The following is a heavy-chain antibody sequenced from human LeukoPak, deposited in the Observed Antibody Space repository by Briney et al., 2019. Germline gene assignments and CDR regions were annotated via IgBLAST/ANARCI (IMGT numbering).Heavy chain of an antibody. D-gene: IGHD4-17*01. CDR1: GFTFRKAW. V-gene: IGHV3-15*01. CDR3: TTEDYGDYVPDY. Sequence: PGGSLRLSCSASGFTFRKAWMRWVRQAPGKGREGVGQVKSKTDGGTTDYAAPVKGRFTISRDDSKNSLYLLMNSLKTEDTAVYYCTTEDYGDYVPDYWGQGTLVTVSS. J-gene: IGHJ4*02. CDR2: VKSKTDGGTT.